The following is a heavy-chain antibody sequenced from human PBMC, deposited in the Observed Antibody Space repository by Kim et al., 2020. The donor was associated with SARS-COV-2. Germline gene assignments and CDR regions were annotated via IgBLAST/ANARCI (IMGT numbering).Heavy chain of an antibody. CDR3: AGQGGGFGELFVSWFDP. D-gene: IGHD3-10*01. V-gene: IGHV4-39*01. CDR2: IYYSGST. CDR1: GGSISSSSYY. J-gene: IGHJ5*02. Sequence: SETLSLTCTVSGGSISSSSYYWGWIRQPPGKGREWIGSIYYSGSTYYYPSLRIRVTISVDTSKNQFPLKLSSVTAADTAVYYCAGQGGGFGELFVSWFDPWGEGTLVTVSS.